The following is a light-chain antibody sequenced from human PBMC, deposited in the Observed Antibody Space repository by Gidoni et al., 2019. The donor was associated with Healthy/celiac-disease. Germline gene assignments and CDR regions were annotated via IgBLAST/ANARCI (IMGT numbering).Light chain of an antibody. CDR1: QSVSSS. CDR2: VES. V-gene: IGKV3-15*01. CDR3: QQYNNWPPYT. Sequence: EIVMTPSPSTLSVSPGERATPSCRTSQSVSSSLAWYQQKPGQAPRLLIYVESTRATGIPARFSGSGSGTEFTLTISSLQSEDFAVYYCQQYNNWPPYTFGQGTKLEIK. J-gene: IGKJ2*01.